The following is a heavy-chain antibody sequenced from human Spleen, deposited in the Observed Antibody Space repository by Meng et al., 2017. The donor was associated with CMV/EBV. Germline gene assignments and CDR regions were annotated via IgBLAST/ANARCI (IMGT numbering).Heavy chain of an antibody. CDR2: INPNSGGT. CDR1: FTGYY. V-gene: IGHV1-2*02. CDR3: ARVRGLCSGGSCYSDFDY. D-gene: IGHD2-15*01. J-gene: IGHJ4*02. Sequence: FTGYYMHWMRQAPGQGLEWMGWINPNSGGTNYAQKFQGRVTMTRDTSINTAYMELSRLRSDDTAVYYCARVRGLCSGGSCYSDFDYWGQGTLVTVSS.